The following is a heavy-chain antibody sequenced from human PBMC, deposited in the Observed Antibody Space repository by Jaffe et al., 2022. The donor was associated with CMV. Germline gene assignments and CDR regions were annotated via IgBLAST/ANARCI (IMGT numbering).Heavy chain of an antibody. D-gene: IGHD3-16*01. CDR2: ISWNSGTV. CDR1: GFTFADFA. CDR3: AKGIGGYRHVALDV. Sequence: VQLVESGGGLVQAGRSLRLSCAASGFTFADFAMHWVRQAPGKGLESVSGISWNSGTVGYADSVKGRFTISRDNAQNSLYLQMNSLRPEDTALYYCAKGIGGYRHVALDVWGQGTVVNVSS. V-gene: IGHV3-9*01. J-gene: IGHJ3*01.